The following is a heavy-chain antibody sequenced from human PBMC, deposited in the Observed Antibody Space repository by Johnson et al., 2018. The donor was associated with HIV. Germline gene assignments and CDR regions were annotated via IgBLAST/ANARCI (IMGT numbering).Heavy chain of an antibody. CDR3: ARGGKRVMAAFDI. CDR1: GFTFSS. Sequence: VQLVESGGGVVQPGRSLRLSCAASGFTFSSMHWDRQAPGKGLEWVAVISHDGSNKYYADSVKGRFTISRDNSKNTLYLQMNSLRAEDTAVYYCARGGKRVMAAFDIWGQGTMVTVSS. J-gene: IGHJ3*02. D-gene: IGHD3-16*01. CDR2: ISHDGSNK. V-gene: IGHV3-30*14.